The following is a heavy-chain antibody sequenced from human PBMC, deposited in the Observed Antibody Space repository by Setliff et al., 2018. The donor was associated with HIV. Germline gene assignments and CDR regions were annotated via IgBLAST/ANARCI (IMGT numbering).Heavy chain of an antibody. CDR2: TKFDGSES. J-gene: IGHJ4*02. CDR1: GFTVSSSY. D-gene: IGHD3-22*01. V-gene: IGHV3-7*03. CDR3: ARAYNVYDYRSDSSGYDY. Sequence: GGSLRLSCEASGFTVSSSYMAWVRQVPGKGLEWVSNTKFDGSESYYVDSVKGRFIASTDNAKNSLFLEMNSLKAEDTAVYYCARAYNVYDYRSDSSGYDYWGQGTLVTVSS.